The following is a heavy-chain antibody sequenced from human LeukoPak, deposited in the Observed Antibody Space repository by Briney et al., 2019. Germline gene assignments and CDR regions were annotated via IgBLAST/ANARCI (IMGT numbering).Heavy chain of an antibody. J-gene: IGHJ3*02. D-gene: IGHD6-13*01. CDR2: IYYSGST. CDR1: GGSVTSGGHY. CDR3: ARHFYGSWGGNAFDI. V-gene: IGHV4-61*08. Sequence: PSQTLSLTCTVSGGSVTSGGHYWSWIRQYPGRGLDWLGNIYYSGSTNYNPSLKSRVTISVDTSKNQFSLKLSSVTAADTAVYYCARHFYGSWGGNAFDIWGQGTMVTVSS.